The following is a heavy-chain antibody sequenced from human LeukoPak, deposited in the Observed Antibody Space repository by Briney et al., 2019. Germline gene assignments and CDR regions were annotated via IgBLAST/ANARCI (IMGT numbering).Heavy chain of an antibody. J-gene: IGHJ5*02. CDR3: ASQATYNWFDT. V-gene: IGHV1-2*02. CDR1: GYTFTDYY. CDR2: SNPNNGIT. Sequence: GASVKVSCKASGYTFTDYYLHWVRQAPGQGLEYMGWSNPNNGITTYAQKFQGRVTMTSDTSSSTVYMELTRLRFDDTAVYYCASQATYNWFDTWGQGTLVTVPS.